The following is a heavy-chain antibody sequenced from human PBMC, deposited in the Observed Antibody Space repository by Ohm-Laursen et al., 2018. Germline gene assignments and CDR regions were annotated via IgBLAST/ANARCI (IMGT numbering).Heavy chain of an antibody. CDR2: IYYSGST. Sequence: GTLSLTCTVSGGSVSSGSYYWSWIRQPPGKGLEWIGYIYYSGSTNYNPSLKSRVTISVDTSKNQFSLKLSSVTAADTAIYYCARANYFDTSGYNYWGQGTLVTVSS. D-gene: IGHD3-22*01. CDR3: ARANYFDTSGYNY. V-gene: IGHV4-61*01. CDR1: GGSVSSGSYY. J-gene: IGHJ4*02.